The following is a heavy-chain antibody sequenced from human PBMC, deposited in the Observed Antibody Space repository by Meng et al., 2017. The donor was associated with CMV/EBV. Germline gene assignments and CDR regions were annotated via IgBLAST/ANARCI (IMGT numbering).Heavy chain of an antibody. Sequence: SCAISGDSVSSNSATWSWIRQSPSRGLEWLGRTYYRSKWYIDYAVSVKSRIDINPDTSKNQFSLQLNAVTPEGTAVYYCARVRCSTTSCYYEYYYGMDVWGQGTTVTVSS. V-gene: IGHV6-1*01. CDR2: TYYRSKWYI. D-gene: IGHD2-2*01. CDR3: ARVRCSTTSCYYEYYYGMDV. J-gene: IGHJ6*02. CDR1: GDSVSSNSAT.